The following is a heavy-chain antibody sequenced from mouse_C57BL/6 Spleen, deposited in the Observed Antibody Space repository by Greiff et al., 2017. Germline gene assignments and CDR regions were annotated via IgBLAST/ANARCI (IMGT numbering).Heavy chain of an antibody. J-gene: IGHJ3*01. CDR1: GYTFTDYE. CDR3: TREGEIDYGSLFAY. D-gene: IGHD2-1*01. CDR2: IDPETGGT. V-gene: IGHV1-15*01. Sequence: QVQLQQSGAELVRPGASVTLSCKASGYTFTDYEMHWVKQTPVHGLEWIGAIDPETGGTAYNQKFKGKAILTADKSSSTAYMELRSLTSEDSAVYYCTREGEIDYGSLFAYWGQGTLVTVSA.